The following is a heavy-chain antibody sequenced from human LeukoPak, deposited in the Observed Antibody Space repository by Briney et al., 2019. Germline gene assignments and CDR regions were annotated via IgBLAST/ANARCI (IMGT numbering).Heavy chain of an antibody. D-gene: IGHD1-26*01. J-gene: IGHJ5*02. CDR1: GGSISTTTNS. CDR2: IYYGVSP. CDR3: ARRPIVGSTGFYFDP. Sequence: SETLSLTCNVSGGSISTTTNSWGWAWIRQRPTKGLEWIGSIYYGVSPYYTSSLKSRVTISVDTSKNQFSLKLASLAAADTAVYYCARRPIVGSTGFYFDPWGPGTLVTVSS. V-gene: IGHV4-39*01.